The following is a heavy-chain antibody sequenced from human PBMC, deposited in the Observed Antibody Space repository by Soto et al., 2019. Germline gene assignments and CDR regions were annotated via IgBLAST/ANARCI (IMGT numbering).Heavy chain of an antibody. V-gene: IGHV3-74*01. CDR1: GFTFSSYW. CDR2: INSDGSST. J-gene: IGHJ4*02. Sequence: EVQLVESGGGLVQPGGSLRLSCAASGFTFSSYWMHWVRQAPGKGLVWVSRINSDGSSTSYADSVKGRFTISRENAKNTLYLQMNSLRAEDTAVYYCARGPYGDGYNWGYWGQGTLFTVSS. D-gene: IGHD2-21*01. CDR3: ARGPYGDGYNWGY.